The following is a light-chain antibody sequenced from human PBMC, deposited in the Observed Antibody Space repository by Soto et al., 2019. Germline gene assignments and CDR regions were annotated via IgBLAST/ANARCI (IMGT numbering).Light chain of an antibody. J-gene: IGKJ3*01. CDR1: QSIRTN. CDR2: GAS. CDR3: QQYNQWPGT. V-gene: IGKV3-15*01. Sequence: EIVLTQSPATLSVSAGGTVTLSCRASQSIRTNVAWYQQIPGQAPRLLVYGASTRATGVPARFSGSGSGTEFTLTINSLQSEDFAVYYCQQYNQWPGTFGPGTKVDIK.